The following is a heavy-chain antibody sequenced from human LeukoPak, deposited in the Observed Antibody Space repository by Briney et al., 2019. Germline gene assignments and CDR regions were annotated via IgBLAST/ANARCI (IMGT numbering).Heavy chain of an antibody. J-gene: IGHJ5*02. Sequence: GGSLRLSCAASGFTFSSYAMHWVRQAPGEGLEWVAVISYDGSNKYYADSVKGRFTISRDNSKNTLYLQMNSLRAEDTAVYYCARDSVTFNWNYLVAWFDPWGQGTLVTVSS. V-gene: IGHV3-30-3*01. D-gene: IGHD1-7*01. CDR2: ISYDGSNK. CDR1: GFTFSSYA. CDR3: ARDSVTFNWNYLVAWFDP.